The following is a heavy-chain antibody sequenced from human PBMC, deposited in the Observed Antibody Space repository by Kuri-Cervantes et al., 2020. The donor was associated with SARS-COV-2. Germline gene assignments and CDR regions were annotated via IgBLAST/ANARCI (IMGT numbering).Heavy chain of an antibody. D-gene: IGHD3-9*01. CDR1: GFTFSSYS. CDR3: ARGSEAGYYYFDY. CDR2: ISSSSSTI. V-gene: IGHV3-48*02. Sequence: GGSLRLSCAASGFTFSSYSMNWVRQAPGKGLEWVSYISSSSSTIYYVDSVKGRFTISRDNAKNSLYLQMNSLRDEDTAVYYCARGSEAGYYYFDYWGQGTLVTVSS. J-gene: IGHJ4*02.